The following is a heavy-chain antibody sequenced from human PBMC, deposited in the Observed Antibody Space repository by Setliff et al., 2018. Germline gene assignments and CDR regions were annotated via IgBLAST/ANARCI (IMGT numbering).Heavy chain of an antibody. CDR3: ARGGGSVLPNYYYFNYMDV. V-gene: IGHV4-39*01. CDR2: IYYTGTA. CDR1: GDSISSTSYQ. J-gene: IGHJ6*03. Sequence: PSETLSLTCTVSGDSISSTSYQWGWVRQPPGKGLEWIGSIYYTGTAYYNPSLKSRVTISVDTSKNQFSLQVTSLAATDTAIYYCARGGGSVLPNYYYFNYMDVWGKGTTVTVSS. D-gene: IGHD2-15*01.